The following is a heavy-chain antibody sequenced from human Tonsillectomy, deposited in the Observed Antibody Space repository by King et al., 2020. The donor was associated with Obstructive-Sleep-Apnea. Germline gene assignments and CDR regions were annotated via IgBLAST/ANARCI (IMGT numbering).Heavy chain of an antibody. CDR1: GFTFSSYG. V-gene: IGHV3-30*02. CDR3: AKEFMGSSAGRAYFDY. CDR2: IRYDGSNK. J-gene: IGHJ4*02. Sequence: VQLVESGGGVVQPGGSLRLSCAASGFTFSSYGMHWVRQAPGKGLEWVAFIRYDGSNKYYADSVKGRFTISRDNSKNTLYLQMNSLRAEDTAVYYCAKEFMGSSAGRAYFDYWGQGTLVTVSS. D-gene: IGHD6-19*01.